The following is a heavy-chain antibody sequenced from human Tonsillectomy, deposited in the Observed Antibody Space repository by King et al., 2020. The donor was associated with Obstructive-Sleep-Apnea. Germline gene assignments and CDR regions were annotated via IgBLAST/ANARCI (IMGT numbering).Heavy chain of an antibody. V-gene: IGHV3-33*01. CDR1: GFTFSSYG. J-gene: IGHJ4*02. CDR3: ARIWVRGVNTYFDY. CDR2: IWYDGRNK. Sequence: VQLVESGGGVVQPGRSLRLSCAASGFTFSSYGMHWVRQGPGKGLEWVAVIWYDGRNKYYADSVKGRFSISRENSKNTLYLQMNSLRAEETAVYYCARIWVRGVNTYFDYWGQGTLVTVSS. D-gene: IGHD3-10*01.